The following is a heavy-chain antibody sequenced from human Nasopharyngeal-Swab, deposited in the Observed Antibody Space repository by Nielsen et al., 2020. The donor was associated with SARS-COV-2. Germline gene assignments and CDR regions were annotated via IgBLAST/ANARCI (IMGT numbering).Heavy chain of an antibody. CDR2: ISYDGSNK. CDR3: ARGGEWIQLWLPNFDY. CDR1: GFTFSSYA. V-gene: IGHV3-30-3*01. D-gene: IGHD5-18*01. Sequence: GKSLKISCAASGFTFSSYAMHWVRQAPGKGLEWVAVISYDGSNKYYADSVKGRFTISRDNSKNTLYLQMNSLRAEDTAVYYCARGGEWIQLWLPNFDYWGQGTLVTVSS. J-gene: IGHJ4*02.